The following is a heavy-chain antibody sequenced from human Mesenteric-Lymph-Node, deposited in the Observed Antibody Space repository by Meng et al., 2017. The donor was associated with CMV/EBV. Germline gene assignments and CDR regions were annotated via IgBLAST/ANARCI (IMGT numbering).Heavy chain of an antibody. Sequence: QVQLQGSGPGLVKPSETLSLTCIVSGVSVTSGAYHWSWIRQFPGKGLEWIGYIYGTGITIYNPSLKSRVTILLETSKNQFSLKLNSVTTADTAVYYCAKSRSSTPGIVDDWGQGTLVTVSS. CDR1: GVSVTSGAYH. CDR3: AKSRSSTPGIVDD. CDR2: IYGTGIT. D-gene: IGHD2/OR15-2a*01. J-gene: IGHJ4*02. V-gene: IGHV4-61*08.